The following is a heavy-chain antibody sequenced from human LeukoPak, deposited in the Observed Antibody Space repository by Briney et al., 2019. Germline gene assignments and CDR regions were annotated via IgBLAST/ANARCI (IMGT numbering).Heavy chain of an antibody. D-gene: IGHD2-2*01. V-gene: IGHV1-2*02. Sequence: GASVKVSCKASGYTFTGYYMHWVRQAPGQGLEWMGWINPNSGGTNYAQKFQGRVTMTRDTSISTAYMELSSLRSEDTAVYYCARGLSSTSPYYYMDVWGKGTTVTVSS. J-gene: IGHJ6*03. CDR3: ARGLSSTSPYYYMDV. CDR1: GYTFTGYY. CDR2: INPNSGGT.